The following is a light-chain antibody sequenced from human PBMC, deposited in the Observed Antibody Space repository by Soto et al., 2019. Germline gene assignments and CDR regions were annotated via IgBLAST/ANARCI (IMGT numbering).Light chain of an antibody. CDR2: EVT. J-gene: IGLJ1*01. Sequence: QSDLTQPASVSGSPGQSITVSCTGTSSDIGGYNYVSWYQQHPGKAPKLMVYEVTNRPSGVSDRFSGSKSGNTASLTISGLQADDEGYYYCSSYTSRSTLYVFGTGTKLTVL. CDR1: SSDIGGYNY. V-gene: IGLV2-14*01. CDR3: SSYTSRSTLYV.